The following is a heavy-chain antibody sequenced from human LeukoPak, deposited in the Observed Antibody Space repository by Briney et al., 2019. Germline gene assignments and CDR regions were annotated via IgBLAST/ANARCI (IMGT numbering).Heavy chain of an antibody. CDR1: GYTLTELS. Sequence: APVKVSCKVSGYTLTELSMHWVRQAPGKGLEWMGGFDPEDGETIYAQKFQGRVTMTEDTSTDTAYMELSSLRSEDTAVYYCATDSSGWYNAFDIWGQGTMVTVSS. V-gene: IGHV1-24*01. CDR2: FDPEDGET. CDR3: ATDSSGWYNAFDI. D-gene: IGHD6-19*01. J-gene: IGHJ3*02.